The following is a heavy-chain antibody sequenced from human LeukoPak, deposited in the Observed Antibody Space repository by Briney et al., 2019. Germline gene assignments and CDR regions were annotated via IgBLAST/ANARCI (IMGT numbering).Heavy chain of an antibody. D-gene: IGHD6-13*01. V-gene: IGHV1-18*01. CDR3: ARAYSSSWYEEWAYYYYGMDV. Sequence: ASVKVSCKASGYTFTSYGISWVRQAAGQGLEWMGWISAYNGNTNDAQKLQGRVTMTPDTSRSTAYMELRSLSSDDPAVYYCARAYSSSWYEEWAYYYYGMDVWGQGTTVTVSS. J-gene: IGHJ6*02. CDR1: GYTFTSYG. CDR2: ISAYNGNT.